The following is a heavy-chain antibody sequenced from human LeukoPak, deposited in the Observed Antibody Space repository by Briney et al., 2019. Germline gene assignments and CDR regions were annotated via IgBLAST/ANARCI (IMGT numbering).Heavy chain of an antibody. V-gene: IGHV3-74*01. J-gene: IGHJ4*02. CDR2: INNDGRST. CDR1: GFAFSTYT. Sequence: GGSLRLSCAASGFAFSTYTIHWVRQVPGKGLMWVSRINNDGRSTTYADSVKGRFTISRDNAKDTLYLQMNSLRAEDTAVYYCAKDRPRVATVFVPSLGYWGQGTLVTVSS. CDR3: AKDRPRVATVFVPSLGY. D-gene: IGHD5-12*01.